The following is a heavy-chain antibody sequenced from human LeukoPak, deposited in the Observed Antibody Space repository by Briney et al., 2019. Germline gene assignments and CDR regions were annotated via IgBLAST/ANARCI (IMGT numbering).Heavy chain of an antibody. J-gene: IGHJ6*03. D-gene: IGHD4-23*01. CDR3: ARDGGGNSYYYYMDV. CDR2: ISSSSSTI. Sequence: GGSLRLSCAASGFTFSSYSMNWVRQAPGKGLEWVSYISSSSSTIYYADSVKGRFTISRDNAKNSLYLQMNSLRAEDTAVFYCARDGGGNSYYYYMDVWGKGTTVTVSS. CDR1: GFTFSSYS. V-gene: IGHV3-48*04.